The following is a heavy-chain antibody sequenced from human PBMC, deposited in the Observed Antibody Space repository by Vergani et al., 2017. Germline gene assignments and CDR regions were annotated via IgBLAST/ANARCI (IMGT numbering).Heavy chain of an antibody. CDR1: GYTFTSYY. J-gene: IGHJ6*03. D-gene: IGHD2-2*01. Sequence: QVQLVQSGAEVKKPGASVKVSCKASGYTFTSYYMHWVRQAPGQGLEWMGIINPSGGSTSYAQKFQGRVTMTRETSTITVYMELSRLRSEDTAVYYCARAPRPYCSSTSCYSGHYYYMDVWGKGTTVTVSS. V-gene: IGHV1-46*01. CDR3: ARAPRPYCSSTSCYSGHYYYMDV. CDR2: INPSGGST.